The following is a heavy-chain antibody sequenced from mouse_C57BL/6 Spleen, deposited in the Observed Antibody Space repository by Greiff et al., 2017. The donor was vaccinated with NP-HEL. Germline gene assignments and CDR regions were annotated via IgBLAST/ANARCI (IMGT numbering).Heavy chain of an antibody. CDR3: ARLVGRGGYFDY. J-gene: IGHJ2*01. Sequence: DVKLVESGGGLVKPGGSLKLSCAASGFTFSSYTMSWVRQTPEKRLEWVATISGGGGNTYYPDSVKGRFTISRDNAKNTLYLQMSSLRSEDTALYYCARLVGRGGYFDYWGQGTTLTVSS. CDR2: ISGGGGNT. V-gene: IGHV5-9*01. CDR1: GFTFSSYT. D-gene: IGHD1-1*02.